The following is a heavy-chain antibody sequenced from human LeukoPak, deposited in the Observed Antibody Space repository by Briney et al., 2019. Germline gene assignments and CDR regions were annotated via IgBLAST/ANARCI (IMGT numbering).Heavy chain of an antibody. D-gene: IGHD5-12*01. V-gene: IGHV4-4*07. CDR2: IYTSGST. CDR3: ARARGGYAPRYYYYMDV. J-gene: IGHJ6*03. CDR1: GGSISSYY. Sequence: SETLSLTCTVSGGSISSYYWSWIRQPAGKGLEWIGRIYTSGSTNYNPSLKSRVTMSVDTSKNQFSLKLSSVTAADTAVYYCARARGGYAPRYYYYMDVWGKGTTVTISS.